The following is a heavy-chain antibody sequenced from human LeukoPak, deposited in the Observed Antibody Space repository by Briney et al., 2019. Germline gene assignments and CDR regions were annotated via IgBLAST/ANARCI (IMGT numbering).Heavy chain of an antibody. V-gene: IGHV3-48*01. J-gene: IGHJ4*02. CDR3: ARGQVAGTAY. CDR1: GFTFSSYS. Sequence: GGSLRLSCAASGFTFSSYSMNWVRQAPGKGLEWVSYISSSSSTVYYADSVKGRFTISRDNAKNSLYLQMNSLRAEDTAVYYCARGQVAGTAYWGQGTLVTVSS. CDR2: ISSSSSTV. D-gene: IGHD6-19*01.